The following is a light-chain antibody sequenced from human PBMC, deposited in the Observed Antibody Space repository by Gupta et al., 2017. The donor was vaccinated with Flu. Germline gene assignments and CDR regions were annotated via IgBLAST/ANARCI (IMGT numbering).Light chain of an antibody. CDR1: PGVGST. V-gene: IGKV3-15*01. CDR2: GAS. CDR3: QQYNKWPQT. Sequence: PATLSVSPGETAALSVRASPGVGSTLAWYQQKAGQAPRLLLYGASTRATGVPARFSGSGSGTEFTLTISSLQSEDFAVYYCQQYNKWPQTFGQGTKVEIK. J-gene: IGKJ1*01.